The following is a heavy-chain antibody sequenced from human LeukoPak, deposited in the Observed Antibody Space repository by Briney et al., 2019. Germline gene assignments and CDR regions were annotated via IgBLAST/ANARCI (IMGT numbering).Heavy chain of an antibody. J-gene: IGHJ4*02. CDR1: GGSISSSNW. D-gene: IGHD1-26*01. CDR3: ARGSSVGGSYFY. V-gene: IGHV4-4*02. CDR2: VFHSGTT. Sequence: SETLSLTCAVSGGSISSSNWWSWVRQPPGKGLEWIGRVFHSGTTDYKTSLKGRVTISVDKSKNQFSLTLTSVTAADTAVYYCARGSSVGGSYFYWGQGTLVTVSS.